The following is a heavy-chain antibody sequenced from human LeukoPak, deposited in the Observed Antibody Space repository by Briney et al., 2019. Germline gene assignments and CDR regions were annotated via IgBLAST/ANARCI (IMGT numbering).Heavy chain of an antibody. V-gene: IGHV3-73*01. CDR3: TSLFGLPIEGSYYMDV. D-gene: IGHD3-16*01. J-gene: IGHJ6*03. CDR2: IRSKANSYAT. CDR1: GFTFSGSA. Sequence: GSLRLSCAASGFTFSGSAMHWVRQASGKGLEWVGRIRSKANSYATAYAASVKGRFTISRDDSKNTAYLQMNSLKTEDTAVYYCTSLFGLPIEGSYYMDVWGKGTTVTVSS.